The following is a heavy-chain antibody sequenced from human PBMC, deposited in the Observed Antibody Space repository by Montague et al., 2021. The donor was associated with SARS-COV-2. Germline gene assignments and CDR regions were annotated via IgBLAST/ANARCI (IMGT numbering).Heavy chain of an antibody. CDR1: GGSVSSGSYY. D-gene: IGHD1-14*01. CDR2: IYYTGST. CDR3: ARISGITSWYYDY. J-gene: IGHJ4*02. V-gene: IGHV4-61*01. Sequence: SETLSLTCTVSGGSVSSGSYYWSWIRQPPGKGLQSIGDIYYTGSTNYNPSLQSRVTISVDSSKNQFSVRLSSVTAADTAVYYCARISGITSWYYDYWGQGTLVTVSS.